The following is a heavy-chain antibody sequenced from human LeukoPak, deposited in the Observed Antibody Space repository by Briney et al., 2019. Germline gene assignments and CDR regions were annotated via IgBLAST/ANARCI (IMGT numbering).Heavy chain of an antibody. CDR3: ARGLLWFGESYDAFDI. J-gene: IGHJ3*02. CDR1: GGSISSSSYY. V-gene: IGHV4-39*07. CDR2: IYYSGST. Sequence: SETLSLTCTVSGGSISSSSYYWGWIRQPPGKGLEWIGSIYYSGSTYYNPSLKSRVTISVDTSKNQFSLKLSSVTAADTAVYYCARGLLWFGESYDAFDIWGQGTMVTVSS. D-gene: IGHD3-10*01.